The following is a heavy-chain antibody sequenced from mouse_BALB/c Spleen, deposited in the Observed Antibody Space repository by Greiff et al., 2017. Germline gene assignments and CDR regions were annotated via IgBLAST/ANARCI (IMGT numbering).Heavy chain of an antibody. CDR2: INPGSGGT. CDR1: GYAFTNYL. CDR3: ARGGAWFAY. Sequence: VQLQQSGAELVRPGTSVKVSCKASGYAFTNYLIEWVKQRPGQGLEWIGVINPGSGGTNYNEKFKGKATLTADKSSSTAYMQLSSLKSDDSAVYFCARGGAWFAYWGQGTLVTVSA. J-gene: IGHJ3*01. V-gene: IGHV1-54*01.